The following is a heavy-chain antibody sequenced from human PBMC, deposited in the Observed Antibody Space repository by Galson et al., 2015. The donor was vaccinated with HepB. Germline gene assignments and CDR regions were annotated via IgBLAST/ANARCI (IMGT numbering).Heavy chain of an antibody. CDR1: GFTFIDYY. CDR2: INLQSGDP. V-gene: IGHV1-2*02. CDR3: ARDSAAGVGLSPDS. D-gene: IGHD3/OR15-3a*01. Sequence: SVKVSCKASGFTFIDYYIHWMRQAPGQGLEWMAWINLQSGDPRYSQKFQGRVTLTRDTSNSAAYMEVIALTSDDTAFYYCARDSAAGVGLSPDSWGQGTLVTVSS. J-gene: IGHJ4*02.